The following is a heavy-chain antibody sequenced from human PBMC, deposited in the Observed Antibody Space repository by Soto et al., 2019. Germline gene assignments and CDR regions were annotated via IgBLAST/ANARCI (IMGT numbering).Heavy chain of an antibody. J-gene: IGHJ6*03. CDR1: GFTFSNYE. CDR2: ISNNGAHT. D-gene: IGHD6-13*01. Sequence: EAQLVESGGGLVQPGGSLRLSCEASGFTFSNYEMHWVRQAPGKGLEYVSGISNNGAHTDYAKSVKGRFSISRDNSENTLYLQMGSLRAEDMALYYCARRGYGSRWPNVYMDVWGKGTTVTVSS. CDR3: ARRGYGSRWPNVYMDV. V-gene: IGHV3-64*01.